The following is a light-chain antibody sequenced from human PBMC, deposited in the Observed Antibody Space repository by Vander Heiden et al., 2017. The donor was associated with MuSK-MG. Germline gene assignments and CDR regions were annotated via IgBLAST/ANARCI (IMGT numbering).Light chain of an antibody. CDR1: SSDVGGYNY. Sequence: QSALTPPASVSVSPGPSITISCTGTSSDVGGYNYVSWYQQHPGKAPKRMIYDVSNRPSGVSNRFSGSKSGNTASLTISGLQAEDEADYYCSSYTSSSTLVFGGGTKLTVL. CDR3: SSYTSSSTLV. J-gene: IGLJ3*02. CDR2: DVS. V-gene: IGLV2-14*01.